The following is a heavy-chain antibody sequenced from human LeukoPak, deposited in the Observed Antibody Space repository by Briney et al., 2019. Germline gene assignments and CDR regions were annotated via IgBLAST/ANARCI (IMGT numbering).Heavy chain of an antibody. CDR3: ARPPAYCGGDCYSDY. D-gene: IGHD2-21*02. CDR2: IYPGDSDT. Sequence: GESLKISCKGSGYSFTSYWIGWVRQMPGKGLEWMGIIYPGDSDTSYSPSFQGQVTISADKSISTAYLQWSSLKASDTAMYYCARPPAYCGGDCYSDYWGQGTLVTVSS. V-gene: IGHV5-51*01. CDR1: GYSFTSYW. J-gene: IGHJ4*02.